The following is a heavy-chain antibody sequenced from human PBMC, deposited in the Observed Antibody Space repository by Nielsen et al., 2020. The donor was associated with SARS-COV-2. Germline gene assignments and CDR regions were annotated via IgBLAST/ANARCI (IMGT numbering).Heavy chain of an antibody. V-gene: IGHV4-30-4*01. D-gene: IGHD6-13*01. CDR2: IYYSGST. CDR1: GGSISSGDYY. Sequence: LRLSCTVSGGSISSGDYYWSWIRQPPGKGLAWIGYIYYSGSTYYNPSLKSRVTISVDTSKNQFSLKLSSVTAADTAVYYCAREGGGYSSSWPFHYYYYGMDVWGQGTTVTVSS. J-gene: IGHJ6*02. CDR3: AREGGGYSSSWPFHYYYYGMDV.